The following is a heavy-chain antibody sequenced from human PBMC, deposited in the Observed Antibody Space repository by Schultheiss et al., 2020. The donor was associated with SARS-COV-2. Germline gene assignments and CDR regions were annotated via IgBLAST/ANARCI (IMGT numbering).Heavy chain of an antibody. CDR3: TTYYDFGTGHSPV. Sequence: GGSLRLSCAASGLTFRNTWMHWVRQAPGKGLEWVGLIRTKADGGTITYGAPVKDRFTMSRDDSKNMLYLQMNSLKTEDTAIYYCTTYYDFGTGHSPVWGQGTTVTVSS. V-gene: IGHV3-15*01. CDR2: IRTKADGGTI. J-gene: IGHJ6*02. CDR1: GLTFRNTW. D-gene: IGHD3-3*01.